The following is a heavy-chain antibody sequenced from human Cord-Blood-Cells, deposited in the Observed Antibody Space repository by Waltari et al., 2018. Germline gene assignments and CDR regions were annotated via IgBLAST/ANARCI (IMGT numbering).Heavy chain of an antibody. CDR1: GGSISSGGYS. CDR3: ARAVESYCSSTSCYTYYFDY. J-gene: IGHJ4*02. CDR2: IYHSGIT. D-gene: IGHD2-2*02. Sequence: QLQLQESGSGLVKPSQTLSLTSADPGGSISSGGYSWSVIRQPPGTGLEWIGYIYHSGITYYNPALKSRVTISVDRSKNQFSLKLSSVTAADTAVYYCARAVESYCSSTSCYTYYFDYWGQGTLVTVSS. V-gene: IGHV4-30-2*01.